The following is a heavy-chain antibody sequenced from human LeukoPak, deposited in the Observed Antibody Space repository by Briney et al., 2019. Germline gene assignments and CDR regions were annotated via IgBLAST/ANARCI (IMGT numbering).Heavy chain of an antibody. CDR3: ARGSSGVTRRYYFDY. Sequence: NPSETLSLTCTMSGATISGYYWTWVRLPADKGLEWIGRLYSDGTPYYNPSLKSRVTMSVDTSKNQFSLKLRSVTAADTAVYYCARGSSGVTRRYYFDYWGQGALVTVSS. D-gene: IGHD3-22*01. CDR2: LYSDGTP. CDR1: GATISGYY. J-gene: IGHJ4*02. V-gene: IGHV4-4*07.